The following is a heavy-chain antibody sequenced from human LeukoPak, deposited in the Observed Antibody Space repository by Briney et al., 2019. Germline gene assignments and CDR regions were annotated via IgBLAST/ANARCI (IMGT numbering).Heavy chain of an antibody. D-gene: IGHD3-16*01. J-gene: IGHJ4*02. CDR3: AKDGSIVYSYTYLDY. CDR1: GFTFSSYG. Sequence: GGSLRLSCAASGFTFSSYGMSWVRQAPGRGLEWVSSISGSGDRTLHADPVKGRFTISRDNSKNTLYLQMNSLRAEDTAVYYCAKDGSIVYSYTYLDYWGQGTLVTVSS. V-gene: IGHV3-23*01. CDR2: ISGSGDRT.